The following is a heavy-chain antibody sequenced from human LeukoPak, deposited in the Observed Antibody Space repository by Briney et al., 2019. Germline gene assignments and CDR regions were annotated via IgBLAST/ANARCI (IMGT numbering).Heavy chain of an antibody. CDR2: IDQCGNS. CDR3: ARRQGVLEAGTDY. V-gene: IGHV4-34*01. J-gene: IGHJ4*02. Sequence: SDTLPHLCGVCGRHLRGYFWSWIRQPPRTGLEWIGEIDQCGNSNYNSSLKSRVTISVDTSKNQFSLRLSSVTAADTSVYCCARRQGVLEAGTDYWSQGTLLTVSS. D-gene: IGHD6-13*01. CDR1: GRHLRGYF.